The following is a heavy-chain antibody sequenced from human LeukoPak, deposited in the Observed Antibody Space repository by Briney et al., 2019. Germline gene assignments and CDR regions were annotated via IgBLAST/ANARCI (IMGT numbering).Heavy chain of an antibody. D-gene: IGHD6-6*01. CDR1: GGSISSAGYY. CDR3: ARDSKGLYSSSSSDYYMDA. Sequence: SQTLSLTCTVSGGSISSAGYYWSWIRQHPGKGLEWIGYIYYSGSTYYNPSLMSRVTISVDTSKKQFSLKLSSVTAADTAVYYRARDSKGLYSSSSSDYYMDAWGKGTTVTVSS. V-gene: IGHV4-31*03. CDR2: IYYSGST. J-gene: IGHJ6*03.